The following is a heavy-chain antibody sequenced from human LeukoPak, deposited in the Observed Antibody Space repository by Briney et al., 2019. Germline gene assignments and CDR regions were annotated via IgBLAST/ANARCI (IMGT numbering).Heavy chain of an antibody. CDR3: AREDCSGGGCYPGVY. J-gene: IGHJ4*02. CDR2: ISAYNGNT. V-gene: IGHV1-18*01. Sequence: ASVKVSCKASGYTFASYDISWLRQAPGQGLEWMGWISAYNGNTKYTQKFQGRVTMTTDTSTSTAYMELRSLRSDDTAVYYCAREDCSGGGCYPGVYWGQGTLVTVSS. D-gene: IGHD2-15*01. CDR1: GYTFASYD.